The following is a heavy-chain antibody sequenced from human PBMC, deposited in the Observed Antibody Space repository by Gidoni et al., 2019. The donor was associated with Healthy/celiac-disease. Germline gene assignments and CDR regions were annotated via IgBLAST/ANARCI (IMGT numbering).Heavy chain of an antibody. D-gene: IGHD3-22*01. CDR1: GFTFSSYA. J-gene: IGHJ4*02. Sequence: QVQLVESGGGVVQPGRSLRLSCAASGFTFSSYAMHWVRQAPGKGLEWVAVISYDGSNKYYADSVKGRFTISRENSKNTLYLQMNSLRAEDTAVYYCARELITYYYDSSGSRAFDYWGQGTLVTVSS. CDR2: ISYDGSNK. CDR3: ARELITYYYDSSGSRAFDY. V-gene: IGHV3-30-3*01.